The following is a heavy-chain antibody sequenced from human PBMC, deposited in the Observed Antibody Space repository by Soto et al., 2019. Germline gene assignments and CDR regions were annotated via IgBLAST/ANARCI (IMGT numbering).Heavy chain of an antibody. J-gene: IGHJ4*02. CDR3: AKGVAAWGFFDY. D-gene: IGHD2-15*01. V-gene: IGHV3-9*01. CDR2: ISWNSGSI. CDR1: GFTFDDYA. Sequence: EVQLVESGGGLVQPGRSLRLSCAASGFTFDDYAMHWVRQAPGKGLEWVSGISWNSGSIGYADSVKGRFTISRDNAKNPLYLQMNSLRAEDTALYYCAKGVAAWGFFDYWGQGTLVTVSP.